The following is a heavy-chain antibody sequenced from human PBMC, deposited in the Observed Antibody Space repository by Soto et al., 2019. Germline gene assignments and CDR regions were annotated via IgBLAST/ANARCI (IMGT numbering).Heavy chain of an antibody. CDR1: GGSISSYY. CDR2: IYYSGST. D-gene: IGHD6-13*01. J-gene: IGHJ5*02. V-gene: IGHV4-59*04. CDR3: ASLPLAAAGTFWFDP. Sequence: SETLSLTCTVSGGSISSYYWSWIRQPPGKGLEWIGNIYYSGSTYYNPSLKSRVTISVDTSKNQFSLKLSSVTAADTAVYYCASLPLAAAGTFWFDPWGQGTLVTVSS.